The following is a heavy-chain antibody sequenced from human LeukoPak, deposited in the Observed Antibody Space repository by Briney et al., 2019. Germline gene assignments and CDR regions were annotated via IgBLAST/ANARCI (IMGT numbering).Heavy chain of an antibody. J-gene: IGHJ6*02. Sequence: GGSLRLSCAASGFTFSSNWMHWVRQAPGKGLVWVSRINEDGSTTNYADSVKGRSTIFRDNAKNTLYLQMNSLRAEDTAVYYCARGLGYCSGGSCYALFYYYGMDVWGQGTTVTVSS. CDR2: INEDGSTT. D-gene: IGHD2-15*01. CDR3: ARGLGYCSGGSCYALFYYYGMDV. CDR1: GFTFSSNW. V-gene: IGHV3-74*01.